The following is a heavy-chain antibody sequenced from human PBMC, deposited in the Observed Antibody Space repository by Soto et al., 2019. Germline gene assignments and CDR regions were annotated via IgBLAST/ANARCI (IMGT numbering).Heavy chain of an antibody. CDR3: ARQAVEDIAAPCTYCFDY. D-gene: IGHD6-13*01. CDR1: GYSFTSYC. V-gene: IGHV5-51*01. J-gene: IGHJ4*01. CDR2: IYPGDSHT. Sequence: PGDHLKISCPGSGYSFTSYCIGWVSQMPGKGLEWMGIIYPGDSHTRYSPSFQGQVTISADNSISTAYLQWSSLKASDTAMYYFARQAVEDIAAPCTYCFDYWGQGTLVNVSS.